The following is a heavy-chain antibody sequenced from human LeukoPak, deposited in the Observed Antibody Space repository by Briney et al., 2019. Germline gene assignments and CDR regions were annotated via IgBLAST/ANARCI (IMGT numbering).Heavy chain of an antibody. D-gene: IGHD3-3*01. CDR2: IYYSGST. CDR1: GGSISSSSYY. J-gene: IGHJ3*02. CDR3: ARGRATSDVLRFLEWLPSAFDI. Sequence: SETLSLTCTVSGGSISSSSYYWGWIRQPPGKGLEWIGSIYYSGSTYYNPSLKSRVTISVDTSKNQFSLKLSSVTAADTAVYYCARGRATSDVLRFLEWLPSAFDIWGRGTMVTVSS. V-gene: IGHV4-39*07.